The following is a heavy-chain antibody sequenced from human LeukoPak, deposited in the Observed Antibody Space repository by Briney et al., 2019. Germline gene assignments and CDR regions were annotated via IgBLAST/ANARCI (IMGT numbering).Heavy chain of an antibody. V-gene: IGHV3-23*01. Sequence: GGSLRLSCAASGFTFSSYAMSWVRQAPGKGLEWVSAISGSGGSTYYADSVKGRFTISRDNDKNSLYLQMNSLTAEDTAVYYCARDYYDSGSYPRGFDAWGQGTLVTVSS. CDR1: GFTFSSYA. CDR2: ISGSGGST. CDR3: ARDYYDSGSYPRGFDA. D-gene: IGHD3-10*01. J-gene: IGHJ5*02.